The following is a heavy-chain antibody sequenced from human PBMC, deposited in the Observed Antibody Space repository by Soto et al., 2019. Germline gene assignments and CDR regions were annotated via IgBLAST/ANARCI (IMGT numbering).Heavy chain of an antibody. J-gene: IGHJ3*02. D-gene: IGHD3-22*01. Sequence: EVQLVESGGGLVKPGGSLRLSCAASGFTFSNAWMNWVRQAPGKGLEWVGRIKSKTDGGTTDYAAPVKGRFIISRDDSKNTLYLQMNSLKTEDTAVYYCTTDQPRRVVVIKGRCAFDIWGQGTMVTVSS. V-gene: IGHV3-15*07. CDR1: GFTFSNAW. CDR3: TTDQPRRVVVIKGRCAFDI. CDR2: IKSKTDGGTT.